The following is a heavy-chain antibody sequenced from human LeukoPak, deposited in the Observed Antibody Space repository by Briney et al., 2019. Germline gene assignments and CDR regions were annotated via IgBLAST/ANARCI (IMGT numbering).Heavy chain of an antibody. CDR3: ARGYSYGYYYYYYMDV. CDR1: GYSISSGYY. D-gene: IGHD5-18*01. V-gene: IGHV4-38-2*02. J-gene: IGHJ6*03. CDR2: IYHSGST. Sequence: SETLSLTCTVSGYSISSGYYWGWIRQPPGKGLEWIGSIYHSGSTYYNPSLKSRVTISVDTSKNQFSLKLSSVTAADTAVYYCARGYSYGYYYYYYMDVWGKGTTVTVSS.